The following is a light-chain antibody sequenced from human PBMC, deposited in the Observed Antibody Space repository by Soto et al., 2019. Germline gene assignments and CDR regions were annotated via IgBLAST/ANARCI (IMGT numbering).Light chain of an antibody. CDR2: GAS. J-gene: IGKJ3*01. CDR1: QSINSRY. CDR3: HQYGSSPYFT. Sequence: EIVLTQSPGTLSLSPGERATLSCRASQSINSRYLAWYQQKPGQAPRLLIYGASSRATGIPDRFSGSGSGTDFTLTISRMEPEEIAADYCHQYGSSPYFTFGPGTKVDIK. V-gene: IGKV3-20*01.